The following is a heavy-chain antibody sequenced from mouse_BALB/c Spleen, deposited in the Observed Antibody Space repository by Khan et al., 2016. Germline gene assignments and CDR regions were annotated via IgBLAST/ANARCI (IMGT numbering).Heavy chain of an antibody. CDR2: ISYSGST. Sequence: EVQLQESGPSLVKPSQTLSLTCSVTGDSITSGYWNWIRKFPGNKLEYMGYISYSGSTYYNPSLKSRISITRDTSKNHCYLQVNSGTSEDTATYYCARYDGYSFDYWGQGTTLTVSS. V-gene: IGHV3-8*02. CDR1: GDSITSGY. J-gene: IGHJ2*01. D-gene: IGHD2-3*01. CDR3: ARYDGYSFDY.